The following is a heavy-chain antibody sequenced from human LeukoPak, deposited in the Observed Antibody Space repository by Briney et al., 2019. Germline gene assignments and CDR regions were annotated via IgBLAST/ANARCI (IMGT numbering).Heavy chain of an antibody. CDR1: GFTFSSYS. V-gene: IGHV3-21*01. CDR2: ISSGSSNI. Sequence: GGSLRLSCAASGFTFSSYSMNWVRQAPGKGLEWVSSISSGSSNIYYADSVKGRFTISRDNAKNSLYLQMNSLRAEDTAVYYCARDKGFVVVPAAIDYWGQGTLVTVSS. CDR3: ARDKGFVVVPAAIDY. J-gene: IGHJ4*02. D-gene: IGHD2-2*01.